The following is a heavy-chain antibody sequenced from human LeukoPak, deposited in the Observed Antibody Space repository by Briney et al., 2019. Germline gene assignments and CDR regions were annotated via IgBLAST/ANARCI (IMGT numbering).Heavy chain of an antibody. D-gene: IGHD6-13*01. Sequence: GRSLRLSCTASGFTFSNYGMHWVRQAPGKGLEWVSYISSSSSTIYYADSVKGRFTISRDNAKNSLYLQMNSLRAEDTAVYYCATGSELYSSSWYAASVFDYWGQGTLVTVSS. V-gene: IGHV3-48*04. J-gene: IGHJ4*02. CDR3: ATGSELYSSSWYAASVFDY. CDR1: GFTFSNYG. CDR2: ISSSSSTI.